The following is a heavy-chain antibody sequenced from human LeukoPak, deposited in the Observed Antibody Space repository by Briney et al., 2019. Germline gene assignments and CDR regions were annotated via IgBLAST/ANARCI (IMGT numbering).Heavy chain of an antibody. CDR1: GVSISSYY. CDR2: IYYSGST. CDR3: ARLPYSSGWYVY. D-gene: IGHD6-19*01. Sequence: SETLSLTCSVSGVSISSYYWNWIRQPPGKGLEWIGYIYYSGSTNYNPSLKSRVTISVDTSKNQFSLKLSSVTAADTAVYYCARLPYSSGWYVYWGQGTLVTVSS. J-gene: IGHJ4*02. V-gene: IGHV4-59*01.